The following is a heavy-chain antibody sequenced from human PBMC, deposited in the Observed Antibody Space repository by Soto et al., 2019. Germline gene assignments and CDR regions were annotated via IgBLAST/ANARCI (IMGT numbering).Heavy chain of an antibody. CDR1: GFTFSNYG. D-gene: IGHD4-4*01. V-gene: IGHV3-30*18. CDR2: ISYDGNNE. CDR3: AKGGMTTIMWAAEK. Sequence: QVQLVESGGGVVQPGMSLRLSCAASGFTFSNYGMNWVRQAPGKGLEWVAIISYDGNNEYYEDSVKGRFTISRDNSKNTLYLEMNSLRTEDTALYYCAKGGMTTIMWAAEKWGQGTLVIVSS. J-gene: IGHJ4*02.